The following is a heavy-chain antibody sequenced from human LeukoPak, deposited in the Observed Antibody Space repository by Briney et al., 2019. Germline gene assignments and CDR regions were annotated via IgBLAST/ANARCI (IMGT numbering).Heavy chain of an antibody. CDR1: GFAFSTYT. V-gene: IGHV3-21*06. J-gene: IGHJ4*02. CDR2: ISRSSTYI. CDR3: ARDYYDSSGYYSTFDY. D-gene: IGHD3-22*01. Sequence: GSLRLSCAASGFAFSTYTLNWVRQAPGKGPEWVSSISRSSTYIYYADSVKGRFTISRDNAKTSVYLQMDSLRAEDTAMYYCARDYYDSSGYYSTFDYWGQGTLVTVSS.